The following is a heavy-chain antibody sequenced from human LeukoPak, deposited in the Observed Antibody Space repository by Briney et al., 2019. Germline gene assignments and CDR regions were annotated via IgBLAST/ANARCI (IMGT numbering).Heavy chain of an antibody. D-gene: IGHD1-1*01. Sequence: TGGSLRLSCAASGFTFSSYAMHWVRQAPGKGLEWVAVISYDGSNKYYADSVKGRFTISRDNFKNTLYLQMNSLRAEDTAVYYCARDPLGTRPGFDYWGQGTLVTVSS. CDR3: ARDPLGTRPGFDY. V-gene: IGHV3-30*04. J-gene: IGHJ4*02. CDR1: GFTFSSYA. CDR2: ISYDGSNK.